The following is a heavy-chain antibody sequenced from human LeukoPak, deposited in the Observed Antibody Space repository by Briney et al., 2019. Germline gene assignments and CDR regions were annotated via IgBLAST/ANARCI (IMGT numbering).Heavy chain of an antibody. CDR2: IIPIFGTA. D-gene: IGHD3-22*01. V-gene: IGHV1-69*13. J-gene: IGHJ5*02. CDR1: GSTFSSYA. CDR3: ARVIYYYDSSTENWFDP. Sequence: ASVKVSCKASGSTFSSYAISWVRQAPGQGLGWMGGIIPIFGTANYAQKFQGRVTITADESTSTAYMELSSLRSEDTAVYYCARVIYYYDSSTENWFDPWGQGTLVTVSS.